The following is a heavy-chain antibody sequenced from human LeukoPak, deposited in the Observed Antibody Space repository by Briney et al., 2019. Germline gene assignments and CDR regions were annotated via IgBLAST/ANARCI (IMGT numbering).Heavy chain of an antibody. J-gene: IGHJ6*03. CDR1: GFTFSSYG. D-gene: IGHD5-12*01. CDR3: AKGSDYEAQYYYYYMDV. Sequence: GGSLRLSCAASGFTFSSYGMHWVRQAPGKGLEWVAFIRHEGSNKYYADSVKGRFTISRDNSKNTLYLHVNSLRPEDTAVYYCAKGSDYEAQYYYYYMDVWGKGTTVTISS. CDR2: IRHEGSNK. V-gene: IGHV3-30*02.